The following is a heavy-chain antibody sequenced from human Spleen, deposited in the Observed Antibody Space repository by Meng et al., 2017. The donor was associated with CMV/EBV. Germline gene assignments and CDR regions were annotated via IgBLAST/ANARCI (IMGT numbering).Heavy chain of an antibody. J-gene: IGHJ4*02. V-gene: IGHV4-31*02. Sequence: ISSGGYCWSWIRQHPEKGLEWMGYIHYSGSTYYNPSLKSRVTISVDTSNSHFSLKLSSVTAADTAVYFCARAEANYYDGSGYLTRFDSWGQGTLVTVSS. CDR1: ISSGGYC. CDR2: IHYSGST. CDR3: ARAEANYYDGSGYLTRFDS. D-gene: IGHD3-22*01.